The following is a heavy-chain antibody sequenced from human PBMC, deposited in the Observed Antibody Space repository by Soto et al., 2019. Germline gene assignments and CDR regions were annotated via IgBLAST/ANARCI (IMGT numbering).Heavy chain of an antibody. CDR1: GFTFSSYA. CDR3: AKDLGEYSSSWYGY. J-gene: IGHJ4*02. Sequence: GGSLRLSCAASGFTFSSYAMSWVRQAPGKGLEWVSAISGSGGSTYYADSVKGRFTISRDNSKNTLYLQMNSLRVEDTAVYYCAKDLGEYSSSWYGYWGQGTLVTVSS. D-gene: IGHD6-13*01. CDR2: ISGSGGST. V-gene: IGHV3-23*01.